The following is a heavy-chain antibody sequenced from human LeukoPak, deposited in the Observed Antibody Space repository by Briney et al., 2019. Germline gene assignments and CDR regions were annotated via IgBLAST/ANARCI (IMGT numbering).Heavy chain of an antibody. D-gene: IGHD3-3*01. V-gene: IGHV4-59*12. CDR2: IYYSGST. CDR3: ARGVPLTTIFGVVIIRAAGYFDY. Sequence: SETLSLTCTVSGGSISSYYWSWIRQPPGKGLEWIGYIYYSGSTNYNPSLKSRVTISVDTSKNQFSLKLSSVTAADTAVYYCARGVPLTTIFGVVIIRAAGYFDYWGQGTLVTVSS. J-gene: IGHJ4*02. CDR1: GGSISSYY.